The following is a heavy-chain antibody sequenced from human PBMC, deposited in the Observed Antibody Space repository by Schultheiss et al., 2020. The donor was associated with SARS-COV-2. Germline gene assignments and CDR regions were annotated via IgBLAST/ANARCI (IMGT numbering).Heavy chain of an antibody. J-gene: IGHJ4*02. CDR2: IYHSGST. CDR3: ARGGYSSSWYVGGYFDY. D-gene: IGHD6-13*01. CDR1: GGSISSGGYY. V-gene: IGHV4-39*07. Sequence: SETLSLTCTVSGGSISSGGYYWSWIRQHPGKGLEWIGSIYHSGSTYYNPSLKSRVTISVDTSKNQFSLKLSSVTAADTAVYYCARGGYSSSWYVGGYFDYWGQGTLVTVSS.